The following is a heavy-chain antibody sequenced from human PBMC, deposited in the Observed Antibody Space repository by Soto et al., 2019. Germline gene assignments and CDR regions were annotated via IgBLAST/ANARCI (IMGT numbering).Heavy chain of an antibody. CDR1: GFTFSSHG. J-gene: IGHJ4*02. CDR2: ISYDGSNK. Sequence: QVQLVESGGGVVQPGRSLRLSCVASGFTFSSHGMHWVRQAPGKGLEWVAVISYDGSNKYYADSVKGRFTISRDNSKNTLYLQMNSLRAEDTAVYYCAPWFGAFDYWGQGTLVTVSS. CDR3: APWFGAFDY. D-gene: IGHD3-10*01. V-gene: IGHV3-30*03.